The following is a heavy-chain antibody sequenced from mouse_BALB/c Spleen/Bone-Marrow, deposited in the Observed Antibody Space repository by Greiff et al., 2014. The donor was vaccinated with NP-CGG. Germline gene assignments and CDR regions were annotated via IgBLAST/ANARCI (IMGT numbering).Heavy chain of an antibody. Sequence: EVQLQQSGAELVKPGASVKLSCTASGFNIKDTYMHWVKQRPEQGLEWIGRIDPANGNTKYDPKFQGKATITADASSNTAYLQLSSLTSEDTAVYYCAIYYGNYYAMDYWGQGTSVTVSS. CDR2: IDPANGNT. J-gene: IGHJ4*01. V-gene: IGHV14-3*02. CDR3: AIYYGNYYAMDY. CDR1: GFNIKDTY. D-gene: IGHD2-1*01.